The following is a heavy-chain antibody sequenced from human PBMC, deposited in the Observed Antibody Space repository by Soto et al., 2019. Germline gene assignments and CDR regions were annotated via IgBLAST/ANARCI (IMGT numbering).Heavy chain of an antibody. J-gene: IGHJ6*02. Sequence: SVKVSCKASGGTFSSYATSWVRQAPGQGLEWMGGIIPIFGTANYAQKFQGRVTITADESTSTAYMELSSLRSEDTAVYYCARGPAYCGGDCPYYYYGMDVWGQGTTVTVSS. D-gene: IGHD2-21*02. V-gene: IGHV1-69*13. CDR2: IIPIFGTA. CDR1: GGTFSSYA. CDR3: ARGPAYCGGDCPYYYYGMDV.